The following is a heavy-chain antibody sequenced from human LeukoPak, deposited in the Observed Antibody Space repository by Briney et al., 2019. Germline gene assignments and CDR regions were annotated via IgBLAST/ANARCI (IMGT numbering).Heavy chain of an antibody. CDR1: GGSISNSNW. CDR3: ARVTSIAAAGYNWFDP. J-gene: IGHJ5*02. D-gene: IGHD6-13*01. V-gene: IGHV4-4*02. Sequence: SGTLSLTCAVSGGSISNSNWWSWVRQSPGKGLEWIGEIHHSGITNYNPSLKSRVTMSVDTSKNQFSLKLSSVTAADTAVYYCARVTSIAAAGYNWFDPWGQGTLVTVSS. CDR2: IHHSGIT.